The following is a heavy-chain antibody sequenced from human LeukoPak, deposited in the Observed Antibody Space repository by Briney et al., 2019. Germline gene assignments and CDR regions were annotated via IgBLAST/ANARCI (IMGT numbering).Heavy chain of an antibody. J-gene: IGHJ3*02. V-gene: IGHV1-2*02. Sequence: GESLKISCKGSGYSFTSYYIHWVRQAPGQGLEWRGWITPNSGGTNYAQKFQGRVTMTRDTSISTAYMELSRLRSDDTAVCYCARGENFYDSSVYYQGDACDIWGQGTMVTVSS. CDR2: ITPNSGGT. CDR3: ARGENFYDSSVYYQGDACDI. D-gene: IGHD3-22*01. CDR1: GYSFTSYY.